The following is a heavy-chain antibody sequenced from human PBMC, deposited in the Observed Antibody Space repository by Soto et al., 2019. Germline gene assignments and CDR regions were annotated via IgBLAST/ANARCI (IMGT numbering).Heavy chain of an antibody. CDR1: GDSVSSNSVA. CDR3: ARSEEDSDYYYYGMDV. V-gene: IGHV6-1*01. J-gene: IGHJ6*02. D-gene: IGHD2-15*01. Sequence: PSQTLSLTCVISGDSVSSNSVALNWVRQSPSRGLEWLGRTYYRSRWYNDYAVSVRSRIAINPDTSKNHFSLQLNSVTPDDTAVYYCARSEEDSDYYYYGMDVWGQGTTVTVSS. CDR2: TYYRSRWYN.